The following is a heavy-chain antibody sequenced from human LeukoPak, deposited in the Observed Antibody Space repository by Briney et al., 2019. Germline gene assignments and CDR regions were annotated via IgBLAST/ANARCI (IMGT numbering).Heavy chain of an antibody. CDR1: GGSISSSSYY. J-gene: IGHJ6*03. V-gene: IGHV4-39*01. Sequence: SETLSLTCTVSGGSISSSSYYWGWVRQPPGKGLEWVGRMYYSGSTYYHPSLKSQVTISVDTSKNQFSLKLSSVTAADTAVYYCLGGSRSSWYVGYYYYYMDVWGKGTTVTVSS. D-gene: IGHD6-13*01. CDR2: MYYSGST. CDR3: LGGSRSSWYVGYYYYYMDV.